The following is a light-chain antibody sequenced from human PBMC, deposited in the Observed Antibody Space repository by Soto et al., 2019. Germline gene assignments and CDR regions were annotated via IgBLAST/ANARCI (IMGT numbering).Light chain of an antibody. V-gene: IGKV1-33*01. Sequence: DIQMTQSPPSLAVSLGDRVNLTCQASQDIDKYLNWYQKKSGKPPKLLISLASDLEAGVPSRFSGSGSGTEFSFTIPSLHPEDIETYFCQQSDDLPLTFGGGTKLVIK. CDR1: QDIDKY. J-gene: IGKJ4*01. CDR2: LAS. CDR3: QQSDDLPLT.